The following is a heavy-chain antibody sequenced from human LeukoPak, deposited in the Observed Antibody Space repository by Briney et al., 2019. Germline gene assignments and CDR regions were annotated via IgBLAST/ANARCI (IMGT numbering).Heavy chain of an antibody. Sequence: GGSLRLSCAASGFTFSNYNMDWVRQAPGKGLEWVSSISDSGSNVYYTDSVKGRFTISRDNAKNSLYLQMNSLRAEGTAVYYCAKEGRSSTPGYWGQGTLVTVSS. V-gene: IGHV3-21*01. CDR2: ISDSGSNV. CDR1: GFTFSNYN. J-gene: IGHJ4*02. CDR3: AKEGRSSTPGY. D-gene: IGHD6-6*01.